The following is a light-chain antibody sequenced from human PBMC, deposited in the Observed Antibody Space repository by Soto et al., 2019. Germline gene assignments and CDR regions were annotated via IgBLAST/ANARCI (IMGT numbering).Light chain of an antibody. Sequence: QSALTQPRSVSGSPGQSVTISCTGTSSDVGGYNYVSWYQQHPGKAPKLMIYDVSKRPSGVPDRFSGSKSGNTVSLTISGLQAEDEAAYYCCSYAGSYTWVFGTGTKLTVL. J-gene: IGLJ1*01. CDR3: CSYAGSYTWV. CDR2: DVS. CDR1: SSDVGGYNY. V-gene: IGLV2-11*01.